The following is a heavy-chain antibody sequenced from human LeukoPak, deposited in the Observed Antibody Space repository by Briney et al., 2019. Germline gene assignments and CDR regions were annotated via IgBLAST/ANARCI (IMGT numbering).Heavy chain of an antibody. CDR3: ARGYSYGYGAFFDY. Sequence: PSETLSLTCAVSGGSMSYYYGTWIRQPPGKGLELIGYVYYSGSTNYNPSPRSRGTISLDTSKNQFSLRLRSVIAADTAVYYCARGYSYGYGAFFDYWGQGTLVTVSS. V-gene: IGHV4-59*01. J-gene: IGHJ4*02. CDR2: VYYSGST. D-gene: IGHD5-18*01. CDR1: GGSMSYYY.